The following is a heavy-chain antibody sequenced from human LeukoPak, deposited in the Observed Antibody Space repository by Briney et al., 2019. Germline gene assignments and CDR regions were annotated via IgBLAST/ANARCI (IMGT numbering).Heavy chain of an antibody. CDR2: INHSGST. D-gene: IGHD6-6*01. Sequence: SETLSLTCAVYGGFFSGYYWSWLRDPTGKGREWIGEINHSGSTNYNPSIKSRVTISVDTSKNQFSLKLSSVTAADTAVYCCASIVARHSKRFDYWGQGTLVTVSS. J-gene: IGHJ4*02. V-gene: IGHV4-34*01. CDR1: GGFFSGYY. CDR3: ASIVARHSKRFDY.